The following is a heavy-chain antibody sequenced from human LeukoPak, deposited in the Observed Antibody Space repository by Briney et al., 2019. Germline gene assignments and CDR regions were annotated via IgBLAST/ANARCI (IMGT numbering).Heavy chain of an antibody. V-gene: IGHV3-30*18. CDR1: GFTFSSYG. CDR2: ISYDGSNK. CDR3: AKAGEAYYDFWSGYYTPPDV. J-gene: IGHJ6*02. Sequence: PGGSLRLSCAASGFTFSSYGMHWVRQAPGKGLEWVAVISYDGSNKYYADSVKGRFTISRDNSKNTLYLQMNSLRAEDTAVYYCAKAGEAYYDFWSGYYTPPDVWGQGTTVTVSS. D-gene: IGHD3-3*01.